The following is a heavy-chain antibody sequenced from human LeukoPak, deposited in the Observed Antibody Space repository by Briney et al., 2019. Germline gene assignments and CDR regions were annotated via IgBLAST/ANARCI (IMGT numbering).Heavy chain of an antibody. D-gene: IGHD6-13*01. CDR2: INWNGGST. Sequence: GGSLRLSCAASGFTFDDYGMSWVRQAPGKGLEWVSGINWNGGSTGYADSVKGRFTISRDNAKNSLYLQMNSLRAEDMALYYCARTGYSSSWRNYFDYWGQGTLVTVSS. CDR3: ARTGYSSSWRNYFDY. J-gene: IGHJ4*02. CDR1: GFTFDDYG. V-gene: IGHV3-20*04.